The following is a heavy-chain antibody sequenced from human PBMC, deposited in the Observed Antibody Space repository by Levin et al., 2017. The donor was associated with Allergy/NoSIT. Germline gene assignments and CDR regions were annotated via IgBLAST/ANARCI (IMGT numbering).Heavy chain of an antibody. V-gene: IGHV3-48*01. Sequence: ASVKVSCAASGFTFSSYSMNWVRQAPGKGLEWVSYISSSSSTIYYADSVKGRFTISRDNAKNSLYLQMNSLRAEDTAVYYCARDLGAFDIWGQGTMVTVSS. CDR3: ARDLGAFDI. D-gene: IGHD3-16*01. J-gene: IGHJ3*02. CDR1: GFTFSSYS. CDR2: ISSSSSTI.